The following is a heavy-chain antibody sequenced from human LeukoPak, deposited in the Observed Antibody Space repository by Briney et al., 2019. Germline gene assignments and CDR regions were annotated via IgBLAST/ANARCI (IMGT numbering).Heavy chain of an antibody. CDR2: ISSTSTFI. CDR3: ARDYFDSSDYPQTYYYYYMDV. D-gene: IGHD3-22*01. V-gene: IGHV3-21*01. J-gene: IGHJ6*03. CDR1: GLTFSRYS. Sequence: PGGSPRLSCAASGLTFSRYSMNWVRQAPGKGLEWVASISSTSTFIYSADSVKGRFTISRDTAKNSLFLQMNSLRAEDTAIYYCARDYFDSSDYPQTYYYYYMDVWGKGTTVTVSS.